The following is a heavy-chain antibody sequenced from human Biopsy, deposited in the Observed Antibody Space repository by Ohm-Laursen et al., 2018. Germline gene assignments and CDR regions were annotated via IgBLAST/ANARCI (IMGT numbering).Heavy chain of an antibody. CDR3: ARDAALAVARRADDGFDL. CDR2: LYTSGST. V-gene: IGHV4-4*07. J-gene: IGHJ3*01. Sequence: SDTLSLTCTVSGGSVSGYYWNWIRLPVGKGLEWIGRLYTSGSTNYNPSLKSRVTMSADTSRNQFSLRLSSVTAADTGIYYCARDAALAVARRADDGFDLWGQGTMVTVSS. CDR1: GGSVSGYY. D-gene: IGHD6-19*01.